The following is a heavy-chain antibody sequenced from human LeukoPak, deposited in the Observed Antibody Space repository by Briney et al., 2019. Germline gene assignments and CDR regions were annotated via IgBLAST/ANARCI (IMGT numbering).Heavy chain of an antibody. J-gene: IGHJ4*02. CDR2: FSSSGGNT. CDR1: GFTFTYA. Sequence: GGSLRLSCATSGFTFTYAMSWVRQTPGKGLEWVSAFSSSGGNTYYAHSVRGRFTISRDNSNNTLYLQMNSLRAEDTAVYYCAKHSTTVTTSLDYWGQGTLVTVSS. V-gene: IGHV3-23*01. D-gene: IGHD4-11*01. CDR3: AKHSTTVTTSLDY.